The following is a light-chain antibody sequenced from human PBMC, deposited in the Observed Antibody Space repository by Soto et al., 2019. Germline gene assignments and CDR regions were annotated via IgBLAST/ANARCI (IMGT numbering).Light chain of an antibody. V-gene: IGLV1-40*01. Sequence: QPVLTQPPSVSGAPGQRVTISCTGSSSNIGAGYDVHWYQQLPGTAPKLLIYGDSNRPSGVPDRFSGSNSGTSASLAITGLQAEDEADYYCQSYDSSLSGYVFGTGTQLTVL. CDR3: QSYDSSLSGYV. CDR2: GDS. J-gene: IGLJ1*01. CDR1: SSNIGAGYD.